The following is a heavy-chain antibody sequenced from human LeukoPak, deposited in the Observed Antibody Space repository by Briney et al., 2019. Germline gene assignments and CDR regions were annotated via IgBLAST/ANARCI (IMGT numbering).Heavy chain of an antibody. J-gene: IGHJ3*02. Sequence: ASVKVSCKAFRYTFSGYYMHWVRQAPGQGLEWMGWIYPNSGDTKYAQKFQGRVTVTRDTSISTAFMEVSRLTSDDTAVYYCARSGSDAFDIWGQGTMVTVSS. CDR1: RYTFSGYY. V-gene: IGHV1-2*02. CDR3: ARSGSDAFDI. CDR2: IYPNSGDT. D-gene: IGHD1-26*01.